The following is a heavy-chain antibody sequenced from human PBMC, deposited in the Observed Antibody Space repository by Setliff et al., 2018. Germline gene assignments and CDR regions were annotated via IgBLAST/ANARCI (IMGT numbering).Heavy chain of an antibody. CDR1: GYMFKSHG. J-gene: IGHJ4*02. D-gene: IGHD3-22*01. Sequence: ASVKVSCKASGYMFKSHGINWMRQAPGQGFEWMGWISTYNGNTKSAQKFQGRFTMTTDTSTSTAYMELRSLRPDDTAVYYCARINFYVSSGYYYAPDYWGQGTLVTVSS. CDR2: ISTYNGNT. CDR3: ARINFYVSSGYYYAPDY. V-gene: IGHV1-18*04.